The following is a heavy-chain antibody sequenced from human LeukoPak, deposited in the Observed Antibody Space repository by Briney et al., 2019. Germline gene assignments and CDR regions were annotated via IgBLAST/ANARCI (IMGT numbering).Heavy chain of an antibody. CDR1: GASISSGGYY. Sequence: SQTLSLTCTVSGASISSGGYYWSWIRQHPGKGLEWIGYIYCSGSTYYNPSLKSRVTISVDTSKNQFSLKPSSVTAADTAVYYCARDRLSSWFDPWGQGTLVTVSS. CDR2: IYCSGST. V-gene: IGHV4-31*03. J-gene: IGHJ5*02. CDR3: ARDRLSSWFDP. D-gene: IGHD1-26*01.